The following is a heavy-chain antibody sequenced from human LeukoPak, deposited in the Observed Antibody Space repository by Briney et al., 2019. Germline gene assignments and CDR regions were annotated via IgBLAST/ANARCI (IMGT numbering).Heavy chain of an antibody. CDR3: ARDGSGIAARPNYFDY. D-gene: IGHD6-6*01. V-gene: IGHV3-21*01. Sequence: PGGSLRLSCAASGFTFSSYSMNWVRQAPGKGLEWVSSISSSSSYIYYADSVKGRFTISRDNAKNSLYLQMNSLRAEDTAVYYCARDGSGIAARPNYFDYWGQGTLVTVSS. CDR2: ISSSSSYI. J-gene: IGHJ4*02. CDR1: GFTFSSYS.